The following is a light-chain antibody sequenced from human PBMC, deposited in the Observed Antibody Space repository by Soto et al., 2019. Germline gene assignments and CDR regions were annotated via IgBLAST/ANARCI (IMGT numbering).Light chain of an antibody. CDR3: QQYNNWWT. CDR1: QSVISS. J-gene: IGKJ1*01. Sequence: EIMMTQSPATLSVSPGERATLSCRATQSVISSLAWYQQKPGQAPRLLIYGASTRATGIPARFSGSGSGTEFTLTINSLQSEDFGVYYCQQYNNWWTFGQGNKV. V-gene: IGKV3-15*01. CDR2: GAS.